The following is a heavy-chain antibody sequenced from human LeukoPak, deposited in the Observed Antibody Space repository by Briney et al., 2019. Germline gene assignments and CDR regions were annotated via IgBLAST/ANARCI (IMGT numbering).Heavy chain of an antibody. J-gene: IGHJ3*02. V-gene: IGHV3-30*09. D-gene: IGHD6-25*01. CDR2: ISFDGSNT. Sequence: PGGSLRLSCEASGFTFSDYAVHWVRQAPAKGLEWVAVISFDGSNTYYADSVKGRFAVSRDNSGNTLHLQMNSLRAEDTAVYYCARDSGHAFDIWGQGTMVTVSS. CDR1: GFTFSDYA. CDR3: ARDSGHAFDI.